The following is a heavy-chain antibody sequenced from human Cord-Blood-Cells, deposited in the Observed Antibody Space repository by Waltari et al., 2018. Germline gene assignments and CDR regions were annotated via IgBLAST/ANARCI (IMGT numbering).Heavy chain of an antibody. D-gene: IGHD4-17*01. CDR1: GGSVSSGSYY. CDR2: IYSSGST. V-gene: IGHV4-61*01. CDR3: ARRDYGDYFDY. J-gene: IGHJ4*02. Sequence: QVQLQESGPGLVKPSETLSLPCTVSGGSVSSGSYYWSWIRPPPGKGLEWSGYIYSSGSTNYNPSLKSRVTISVDTSKNQFSLKLSSVTAADTAVYYCARRDYGDYFDYWGQGTLVTVSS.